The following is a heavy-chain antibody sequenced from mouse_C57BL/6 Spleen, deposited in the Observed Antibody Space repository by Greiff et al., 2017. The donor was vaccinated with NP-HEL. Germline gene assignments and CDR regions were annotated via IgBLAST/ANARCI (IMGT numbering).Heavy chain of an antibody. Sequence: QVQLKQPGAELVRPGTSVKLSCKASGYTFTSYWMPWVKQRPGQGLEWIGVIDPSDSYTNYNQKFKGKATLTVDTSSSTAYMQLSSLTSEDSAVYYCARSNYYGSSGPFGYWGQGTTLTVSS. D-gene: IGHD1-1*01. CDR2: IDPSDSYT. J-gene: IGHJ2*01. V-gene: IGHV1-59*01. CDR1: GYTFTSYW. CDR3: ARSNYYGSSGPFGY.